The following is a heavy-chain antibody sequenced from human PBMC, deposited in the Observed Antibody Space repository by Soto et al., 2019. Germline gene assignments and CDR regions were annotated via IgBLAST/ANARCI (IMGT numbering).Heavy chain of an antibody. V-gene: IGHV3-23*01. D-gene: IGHD5-18*01. CDR3: AKDISPGQGYRIFDY. CDR2: LSGSGDNT. Sequence: PGGSLRHSCVASGFTFRSFARSWVRQAPGKGLEWVSLLSGSGDNTYYADSVKGRFTISRDNSKSTLYLQMNSLRAEDTAIYYCAKDISPGQGYRIFDYWGQGTQVTVSS. CDR1: GFTFRSFA. J-gene: IGHJ4*02.